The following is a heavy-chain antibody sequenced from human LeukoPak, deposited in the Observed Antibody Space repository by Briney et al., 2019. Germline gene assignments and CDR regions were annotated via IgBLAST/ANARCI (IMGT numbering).Heavy chain of an antibody. Sequence: SVKVSCKASGGTFSSYAISWVRQAPGQGLEWMGGIILIFGTANYAQKFQGRVTITTDESTSTAYMELSSLRSEDTAVYYCARSESSGWTTFDYWGQGTLVTVSS. J-gene: IGHJ4*02. CDR1: GGTFSSYA. D-gene: IGHD6-19*01. CDR3: ARSESSGWTTFDY. CDR2: IILIFGTA. V-gene: IGHV1-69*05.